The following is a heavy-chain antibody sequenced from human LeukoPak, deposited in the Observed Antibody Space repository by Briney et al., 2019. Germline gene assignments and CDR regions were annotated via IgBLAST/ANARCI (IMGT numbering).Heavy chain of an antibody. D-gene: IGHD3-22*01. V-gene: IGHV5-51*01. J-gene: IGHJ4*02. CDR1: GYSFTTYW. CDR2: IYPGDSDT. Sequence: GESLKISCRGSGYSFTTYWIGWVRQMPGKGLEWMGIIYPGDSDTRYSPSFQGQVTISADKSISTAYLQWSSLKASDTAMYYCARQADYYDSSGYYYVDYWGQGTLVTVSS. CDR3: ARQADYYDSSGYYYVDY.